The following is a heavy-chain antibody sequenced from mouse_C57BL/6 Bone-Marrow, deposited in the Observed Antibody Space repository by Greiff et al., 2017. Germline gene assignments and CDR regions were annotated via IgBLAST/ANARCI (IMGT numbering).Heavy chain of an antibody. CDR1: GFTFSDYY. CDR2: ISNGGGST. CDR3: ARRDGGFAY. Sequence: EVMLVESGGGLMQPGGSLKLSCAASGFTFSDYYMYWVRQTPEKRLEWVAYISNGGGSTYYPDTVKGRFTISRDNAKNTLYLQMSRLKSEDTAMYYCARRDGGFAYWGQGTLVTVSA. D-gene: IGHD1-1*01. V-gene: IGHV5-12*01. J-gene: IGHJ3*01.